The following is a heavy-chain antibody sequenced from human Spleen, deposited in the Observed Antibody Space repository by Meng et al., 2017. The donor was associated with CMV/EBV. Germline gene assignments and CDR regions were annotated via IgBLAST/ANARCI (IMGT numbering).Heavy chain of an antibody. J-gene: IGHJ4*02. CDR1: GYTFTGYY. V-gene: IGHV1-2*02. D-gene: IGHD3-22*01. CDR3: ARVWPYYYDSSGYYYGPPFDY. Sequence: ASVKVSCKASGYTFTGYYVHWVRQAPGQGLECMGWINPNSGDTNYAQNFQGRVTMTRDTSISTAYMELSRLRSADTAVYYCARVWPYYYDSSGYYYGPPFDYWGQGTLVTVSS. CDR2: INPNSGDT.